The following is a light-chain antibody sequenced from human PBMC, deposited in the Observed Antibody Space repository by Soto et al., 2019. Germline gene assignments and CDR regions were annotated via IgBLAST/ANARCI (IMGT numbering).Light chain of an antibody. J-gene: IGLJ1*01. V-gene: IGLV2-8*01. CDR2: EVS. CDR1: SSDVGGYNY. CDR3: SSYAGSNNHV. Sequence: QSVLTPPHSASGSPGQSGTISCTGTSSDVGGYNYVSWYQQHPGKAPKLMIYEVSKRPSGVPDRFSGSKSGNTASLTVSGLQAEDEADYYCSSYAGSNNHVFGTGTKVTVL.